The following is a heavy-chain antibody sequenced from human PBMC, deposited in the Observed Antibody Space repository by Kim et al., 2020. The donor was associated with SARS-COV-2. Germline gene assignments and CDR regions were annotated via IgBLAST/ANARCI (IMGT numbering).Heavy chain of an antibody. J-gene: IGHJ4*02. CDR3: ARISLRLAFDY. CDR2: IYHSGST. CDR1: GGSISSGGYS. Sequence: SETLSLTCAVSGGSISSGGYSWSWIRQPPGKGLEWIGYIYHSGSTYYNPSLKSRVTISVDSSKNQFSLKLSSVTAADTAVYYCARISLRLAFDYWGQGTLVTVSS. V-gene: IGHV4-30-2*01. D-gene: IGHD4-17*01.